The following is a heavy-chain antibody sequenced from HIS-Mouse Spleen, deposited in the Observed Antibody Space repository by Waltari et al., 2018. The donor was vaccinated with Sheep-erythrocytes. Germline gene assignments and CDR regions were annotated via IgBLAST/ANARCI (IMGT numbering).Heavy chain of an antibody. CDR2: INSDGSST. J-gene: IGHJ4*02. Sequence: EVQLVESGGGLVQPGGSLRLSCAASGFHFSSYWMHLVRQAPGKGLVWVSRINSDGSSTSYADSVKGRFTISRDNAKNTLYLQMNSLRAEDTAVYYCARSDIRSSGWLDYWGQGTLVTVSS. CDR1: GFHFSSYW. CDR3: ARSDIRSSGWLDY. D-gene: IGHD6-19*01. V-gene: IGHV3-74*01.